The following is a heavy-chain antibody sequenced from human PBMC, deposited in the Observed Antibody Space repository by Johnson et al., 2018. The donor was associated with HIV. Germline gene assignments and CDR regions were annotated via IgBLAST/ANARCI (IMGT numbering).Heavy chain of an antibody. CDR1: GFTFSSYA. Sequence: VQLVESGGGVVQPGRSLRLSCAASGFTFSSYAMHWVRQSPGKGLEWVSLITWDGLKTQYADSVKGRFTISRDNRKYSLYLQMNSLRTEDTALYYCAKLDDGFDIWGHGTMVTVSS. V-gene: IGHV3-43*01. J-gene: IGHJ3*02. D-gene: IGHD3-9*01. CDR2: ITWDGLKT. CDR3: AKLDDGFDI.